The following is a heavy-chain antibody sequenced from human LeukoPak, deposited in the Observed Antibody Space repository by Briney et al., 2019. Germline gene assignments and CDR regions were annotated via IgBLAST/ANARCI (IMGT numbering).Heavy chain of an antibody. V-gene: IGHV3-64*01. CDR2: ISSNGDST. CDR1: GFTFSSYA. CDR3: ARDSYYYYYYGMDV. J-gene: IGHJ6*02. Sequence: PGGSLRLSCAASGFTFSSYAMHWVRQAPGKGLEYVSAISSNGDSTYYANSVKGRFTISRDNSKNTLYLQMGSLRAEDMAVYYCARDSYYYYYYGMDVWGQGTTVTVFS.